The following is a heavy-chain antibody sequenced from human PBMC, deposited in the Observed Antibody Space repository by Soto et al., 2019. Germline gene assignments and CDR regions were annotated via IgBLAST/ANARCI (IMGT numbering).Heavy chain of an antibody. J-gene: IGHJ4*02. Sequence: QVQLQESGPGLVKPSQTLSLTCTVSGGSISSGGYYWSWIRQHPGKGLEWIGYIYYSGSTYYNPYLKSRVTISVDTSKNQFSLKLSSVTAADTAVYYCARTTRFGVGVYYFDYWGQGTLVTVSS. CDR3: ARTTRFGVGVYYFDY. V-gene: IGHV4-31*03. D-gene: IGHD1-26*01. CDR1: GGSISSGGYY. CDR2: IYYSGST.